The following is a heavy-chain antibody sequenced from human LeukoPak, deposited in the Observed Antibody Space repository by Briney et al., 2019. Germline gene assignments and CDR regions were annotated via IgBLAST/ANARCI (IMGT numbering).Heavy chain of an antibody. CDR1: GYTFGDYA. J-gene: IGHJ3*02. Sequence: GGSLRLSCTASGYTFGDYAMSWVHQAPGKGPEWVGFIRGKAYGETTEYAASVKGRFTISRDDSESIAYLQMNSLKTEDTAVYYCTRVYCGSTSCNLDAFDIWGQGTMVTVSS. CDR2: IRGKAYGETT. CDR3: TRVYCGSTSCNLDAFDI. V-gene: IGHV3-49*04. D-gene: IGHD2-2*01.